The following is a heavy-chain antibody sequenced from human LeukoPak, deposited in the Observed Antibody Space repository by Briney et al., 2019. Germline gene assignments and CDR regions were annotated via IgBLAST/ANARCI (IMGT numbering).Heavy chain of an antibody. CDR1: GYTFTGYY. D-gene: IGHD3-22*01. CDR2: INPSGGST. V-gene: IGHV1-46*01. Sequence: ASVKVSCKASGYTFTGYYMHWVRQAPGQGLEWMGIINPSGGSTSYAQKFQGRVTMTRDTSTSTVYMELSSLRSEDTAVYYCAREYYYDSSGYYYRLDYWGQGTLVTVSS. CDR3: AREYYYDSSGYYYRLDY. J-gene: IGHJ4*02.